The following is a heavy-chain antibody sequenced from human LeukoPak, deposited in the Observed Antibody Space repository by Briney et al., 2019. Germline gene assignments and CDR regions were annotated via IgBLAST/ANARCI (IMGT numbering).Heavy chain of an antibody. J-gene: IGHJ4*02. D-gene: IGHD6-13*01. Sequence: GASVKVSCKASGGTFSSYAISWVRQAPGQGLEWMGRIIPILGIANYAQKFQGRVTITADKSTSTAYMELSSLRSEDTALYYCATPHSSSWSGYFDYWGQGTLVTVSS. CDR2: IIPILGIA. CDR1: GGTFSSYA. CDR3: ATPHSSSWSGYFDY. V-gene: IGHV1-69*04.